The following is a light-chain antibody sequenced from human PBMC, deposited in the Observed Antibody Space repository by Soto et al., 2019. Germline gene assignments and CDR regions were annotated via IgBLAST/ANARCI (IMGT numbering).Light chain of an antibody. CDR1: QSLVHSSNNKNY. J-gene: IGKJ4*01. V-gene: IGKV4-1*01. Sequence: EIVMTQSPDSLAVSPGERATINCKSSQSLVHSSNNKNYLIWYQQKPGQPPKLLIYWASTRESGVPERFSGSGSGTDFTLTISSLQTEDAAVYFCQQYYSSPVTFGGGTKVEIK. CDR2: WAS. CDR3: QQYYSSPVT.